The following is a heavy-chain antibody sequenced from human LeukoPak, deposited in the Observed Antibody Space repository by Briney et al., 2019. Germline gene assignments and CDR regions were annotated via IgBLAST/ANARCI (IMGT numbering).Heavy chain of an antibody. CDR2: IDHSGST. D-gene: IGHD3-10*01. CDR3: ARPGYYYGSGSSWFDP. CDR1: GGSVSGYY. J-gene: IGHJ5*02. Sequence: SETLSLTCTVSGGSVSGYYWSWIRQPPGKGLEWIGEIDHSGSTNYNPSLKSRVTISVDTSKNQFSLKLSSVTAADTAVYYCARPGYYYGSGSSWFDPWGQGTLVTVSS. V-gene: IGHV4-34*01.